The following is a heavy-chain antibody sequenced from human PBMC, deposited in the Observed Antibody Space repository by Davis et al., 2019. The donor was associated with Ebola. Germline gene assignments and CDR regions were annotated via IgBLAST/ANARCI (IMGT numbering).Heavy chain of an antibody. CDR1: GGSFSGYY. D-gene: IGHD3-22*01. J-gene: IGHJ5*02. V-gene: IGHV4-39*01. Sequence: SETLSLTCAVYGGSFSGYYWGWIRQPPGKGLEWTGSIYYSGSTYYNPSLKSRVTISVDTSKNQFSLKLSSVTAADTAVYYCARHVYDSSGYGWFDPWGQGTLVTVSS. CDR2: IYYSGST. CDR3: ARHVYDSSGYGWFDP.